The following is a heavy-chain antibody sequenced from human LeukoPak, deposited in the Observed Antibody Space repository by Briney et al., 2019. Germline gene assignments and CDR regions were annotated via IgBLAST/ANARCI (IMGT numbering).Heavy chain of an antibody. CDR3: ARHRDYYGSGSYLNWFDP. CDR2: IYYSGST. Sequence: SETLSLTCTVSGGSISSSSYYWGWIRQPPGKGLEWIGSIYYSGSTYYNPSRKSRVTICVDTAKKEFALKLSSVTAADTAVYYCARHRDYYGSGSYLNWFDPWGQGTLVTVSS. J-gene: IGHJ5*02. V-gene: IGHV4-39*01. CDR1: GGSISSSSYY. D-gene: IGHD3-10*01.